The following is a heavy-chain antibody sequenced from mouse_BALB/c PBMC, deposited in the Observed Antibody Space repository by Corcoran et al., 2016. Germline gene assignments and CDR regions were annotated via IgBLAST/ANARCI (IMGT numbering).Heavy chain of an antibody. V-gene: IGHV8-12*01. CDR1: GFSLSTSGMG. CDR3: ARRKRGYAMDY. CDR2: IYWDDDK. Sequence: QVTLKESGTGILQPSQTLSLTCSFSGFSLSTSGMGVSWIRQPSGKGLEWLAHIYWDDDKRYNPSLKSRLTISKDTSSNQVFLKITSVDTADTATYYCARRKRGYAMDYWGQGTSVTVSS. J-gene: IGHJ4*01.